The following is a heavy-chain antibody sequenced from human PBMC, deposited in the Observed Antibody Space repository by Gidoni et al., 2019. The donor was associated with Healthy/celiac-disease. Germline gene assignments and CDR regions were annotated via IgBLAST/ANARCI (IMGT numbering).Heavy chain of an antibody. CDR1: GFTLGDYA. J-gene: IGHJ4*02. D-gene: IGHD2-15*01. Sequence: EVQLVESGGGLVQPGRSLRLSCTASGFTLGDYAMSWFRQAPGKGLEGVGFIRSKAYGGTTEYAASVKGRFTISRDDSKSIAYLQMNSLKTEDTAVYYCTRVVVRPYGLDYWGQGTLVTVSS. CDR3: TRVVVRPYGLDY. V-gene: IGHV3-49*03. CDR2: IRSKAYGGTT.